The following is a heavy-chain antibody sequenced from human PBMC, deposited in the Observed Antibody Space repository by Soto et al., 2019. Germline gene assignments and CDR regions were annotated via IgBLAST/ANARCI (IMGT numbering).Heavy chain of an antibody. CDR3: AREIIVAAGTVDF. Sequence: PGGSLRLSCAASGIIVSSNYMSWVRQAPGKGLEWLSVLYTDGGTKYADSVKGRFTISRDNSKNTLFLQMNSLRTEDTAVYYCAREIIVAAGTVDFWGQGTLVTVS. CDR1: GIIVSSNY. CDR2: LYTDGGT. V-gene: IGHV3-53*01. J-gene: IGHJ4*02. D-gene: IGHD6-13*01.